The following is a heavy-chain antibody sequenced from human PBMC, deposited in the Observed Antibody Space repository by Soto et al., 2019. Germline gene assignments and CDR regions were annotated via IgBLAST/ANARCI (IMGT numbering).Heavy chain of an antibody. CDR3: ARGVDAGVDV. CDR1: GYTFTTYD. Sequence: QVQLVQSGAEVTKPGASVKVSCRASGYTFTTYDINWVRQATGQGLEWMGWMSPNSGATGYAQKFQGRVPMPRDTSISPAYRELSTLRSEATAIYYCARGVDAGVDVGGKGTTSTVSS. J-gene: IGHJ6*04. D-gene: IGHD1-1*01. V-gene: IGHV1-8*01. CDR2: MSPNSGAT.